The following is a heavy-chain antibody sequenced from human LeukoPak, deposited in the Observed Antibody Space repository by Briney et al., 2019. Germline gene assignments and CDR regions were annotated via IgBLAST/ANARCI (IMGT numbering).Heavy chain of an antibody. CDR2: IRNDDRSK. CDR1: GFTFSDYG. D-gene: IGHD6-13*01. J-gene: IGHJ4*02. CDR3: AKDRYVSSWRYYFDY. Sequence: GGSLRLSCAASGFTFSDYGMYWVRQAPGKGLEWVAFIRNDDRSKYYADSVKGRFTISRDNSKNTLFLQMDRLRAEDSAVYYCAKDRYVSSWRYYFDYWGQGTLVTVSS. V-gene: IGHV3-30*02.